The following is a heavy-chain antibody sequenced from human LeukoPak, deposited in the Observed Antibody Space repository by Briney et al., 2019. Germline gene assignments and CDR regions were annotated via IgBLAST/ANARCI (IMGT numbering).Heavy chain of an antibody. CDR3: ARAGAYYDSSGYHHFDS. CDR2: VNPNSGGT. Sequence: ASVKVSCKASVYSFTGYYMNWVRQAPGQGLDWMGWVNPNSGGTNYAQKFQGRVTMTRDKSISTAYMELSRLTYDDTAVYYCARAGAYYDSSGYHHFDSWGQGTLVTVSS. V-gene: IGHV1-2*02. J-gene: IGHJ4*02. D-gene: IGHD3-22*01. CDR1: VYSFTGYY.